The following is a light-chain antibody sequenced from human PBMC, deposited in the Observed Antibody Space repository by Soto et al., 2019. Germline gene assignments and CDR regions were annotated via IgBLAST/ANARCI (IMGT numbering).Light chain of an antibody. J-gene: IGKJ1*01. V-gene: IGKV3-11*01. CDR1: QSVSSY. Sequence: EIVLTQSPAILSMSPGERATLSRRASQSVSSYFAWYQQKPGQAPRLLIYDASNRGTGVPARFSGSGSGTDFTLTISSLEPEDFVVYYCQQRRYWPVTFGQGTKVEIK. CDR3: QQRRYWPVT. CDR2: DAS.